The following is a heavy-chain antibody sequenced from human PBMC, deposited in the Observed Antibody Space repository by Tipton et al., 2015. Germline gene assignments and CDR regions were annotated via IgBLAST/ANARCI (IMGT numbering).Heavy chain of an antibody. J-gene: IGHJ6*02. CDR2: IDSSGRTI. V-gene: IGHV3-11*01. CDR3: ATGRTLYGMAYTMDV. CDR1: GFTFSNYY. Sequence: SLRLSCAASGFTFSNYYMSWIRQAPGKGLEWLSYIDSSGRTIYYTDSVKGRFTISRDNSKNSLYLQMNGLRADDTAVYYCATGRTLYGMAYTMDVWGQGTTVTVSS. D-gene: IGHD1-1*01.